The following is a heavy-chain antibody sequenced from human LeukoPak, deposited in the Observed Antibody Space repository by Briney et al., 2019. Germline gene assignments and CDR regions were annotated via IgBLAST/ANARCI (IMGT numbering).Heavy chain of an antibody. V-gene: IGHV3-7*01. CDR3: TRDVASSTYHFESGGLLDY. CDR2: INEDGSKK. CDR1: GFTFSSYW. J-gene: IGHJ4*02. D-gene: IGHD3-22*01. Sequence: GGSLRLSCAASGFTFSSYWMSWVRQAPGKGLEWVANINEDGSKKYYVDSVKGRLTISRDNAEKSLYLQMDSLRGEDTAVYYCTRDVASSTYHFESGGLLDYWGQGTLVTVSS.